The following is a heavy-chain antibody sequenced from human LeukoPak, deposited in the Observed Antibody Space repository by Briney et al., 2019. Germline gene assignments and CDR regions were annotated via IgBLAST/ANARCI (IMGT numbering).Heavy chain of an antibody. CDR1: GDSINSYY. V-gene: IGHV4-59*01. Sequence: SETLSLTCTVSGDSINSYYWSWIRQPPGNGLEWIGYIYYSGSTNYNPSLKSRVTISVDTSKNQFSLRLSSVTAADTAVYYCARDRYSNGMDVWGQGTTVTVSS. J-gene: IGHJ6*02. CDR2: IYYSGST. D-gene: IGHD3-16*02. CDR3: ARDRYSNGMDV.